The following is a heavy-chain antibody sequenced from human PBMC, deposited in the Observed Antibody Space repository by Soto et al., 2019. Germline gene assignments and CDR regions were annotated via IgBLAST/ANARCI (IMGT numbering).Heavy chain of an antibody. J-gene: IGHJ6*02. D-gene: IGHD6-6*01. V-gene: IGHV3-9*01. Sequence: EVQLLESGGGLVQPGGSLRLSCAASGFTFSSYAMTWVRQAPGKGLEWVSGISWNSGSIGYADSVKGRFTISRDNAKNSLYLQMNSLRAEDTALYYCAKALSYSSSYYYYGMDVWGQGTTVTVSS. CDR1: GFTFSSYA. CDR3: AKALSYSSSYYYYGMDV. CDR2: ISWNSGSI.